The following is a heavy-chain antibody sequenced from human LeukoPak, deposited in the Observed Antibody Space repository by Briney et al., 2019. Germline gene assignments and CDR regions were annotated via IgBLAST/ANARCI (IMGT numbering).Heavy chain of an antibody. J-gene: IGHJ4*02. V-gene: IGHV3-21*01. CDR3: AREGLLWFGELPH. Sequence: GGSLRLSCAASGFTFSSYSMNWVRQAPGKGLEWVSSISSSSSYIYYADSVKGRFTISRDNAKNSLYLQMNSLRAEDTAVYYCAREGLLWFGELPHWGQGTLVTVSS. D-gene: IGHD3-10*01. CDR2: ISSSSSYI. CDR1: GFTFSSYS.